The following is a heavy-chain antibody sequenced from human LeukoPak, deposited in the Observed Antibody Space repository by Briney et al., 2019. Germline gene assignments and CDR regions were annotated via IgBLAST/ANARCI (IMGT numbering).Heavy chain of an antibody. V-gene: IGHV3-74*01. J-gene: IGHJ4*02. CDR1: GFTFSGFW. CDR2: INSDGSST. Sequence: GGSLRLSCAASGFTFSGFWVHWVCQAPGKGLVWVSGINSDGSSTTYADSVKGRFTISRDSAKTTLYLHMNSLRAEDTAVYYCASPSLPGYSYGDFEYWGQGSLVTVSS. D-gene: IGHD5-18*01. CDR3: ASPSLPGYSYGDFEY.